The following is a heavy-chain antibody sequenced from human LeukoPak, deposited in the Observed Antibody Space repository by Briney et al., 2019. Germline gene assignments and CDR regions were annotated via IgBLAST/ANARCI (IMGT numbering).Heavy chain of an antibody. J-gene: IGHJ3*02. CDR3: VGTKVWLAFDI. V-gene: IGHV4-59*03. Sequence: NPSETLSLTCTVSGGSISSYHWSWIRQPPGKGLEWIGYIYYSGSTNYNPSLKSRVTISIDTSKNQFSLKLTSVTAADTAVYYCVGTKVWLAFDIWGQGTIVTVSS. CDR1: GGSISSYH. CDR2: IYYSGST. D-gene: IGHD2-8*01.